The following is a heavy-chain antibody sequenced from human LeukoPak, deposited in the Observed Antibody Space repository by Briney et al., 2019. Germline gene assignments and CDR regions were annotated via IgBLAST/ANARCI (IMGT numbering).Heavy chain of an antibody. CDR3: AVLPGTGFDY. CDR1: GFTFSSYT. Sequence: GGSLRLSCAASGFTFSSYTMNWVRQAPGKGLEWVSSISSGNSYINYADSVKGRFTISRDNAKNSLYLQMNSLRDEDTAVYYCAVLPGTGFDYWGQGTLVTVSS. CDR2: ISSGNSYI. V-gene: IGHV3-21*01. J-gene: IGHJ4*02. D-gene: IGHD6-13*01.